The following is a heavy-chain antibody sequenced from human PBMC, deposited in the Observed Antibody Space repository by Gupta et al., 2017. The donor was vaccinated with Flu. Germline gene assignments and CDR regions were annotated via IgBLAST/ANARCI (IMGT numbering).Heavy chain of an antibody. CDR3: VRAASRNDIVVVPAASSRRWFDP. CDR1: GGSISSYY. J-gene: IGHJ5*02. Sequence: QVQLQESGPGLVKPSETLSLTCTVSGGSISSYYWSWIRQPPGKGLEWIGYIYYSGSTNYNPSLKSRVTISVDTSKNQFSLKLSSVTAADTAVYYCVRAASRNDIVVVPAASSRRWFDPWGQGTLVTVSS. CDR2: IYYSGST. D-gene: IGHD2-2*01. V-gene: IGHV4-59*01.